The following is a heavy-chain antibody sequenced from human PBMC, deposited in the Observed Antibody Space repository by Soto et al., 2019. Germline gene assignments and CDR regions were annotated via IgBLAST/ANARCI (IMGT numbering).Heavy chain of an antibody. CDR3: ARDQGGQSGNFIFDH. CDR2: MWYHGRDL. J-gene: IGHJ4*02. D-gene: IGHD1-26*01. V-gene: IGHV3-33*01. CDR1: GFSFSDYV. Sequence: GGSLRLSCAASGFSFSDYVMHLVRQAPGKGLECVAVMWYHGRDLFYTDSVKGRFTISRDNSKNTLFLQMNSLRADDTAVYYCARDQGGQSGNFIFDHWGQGALVTVSS.